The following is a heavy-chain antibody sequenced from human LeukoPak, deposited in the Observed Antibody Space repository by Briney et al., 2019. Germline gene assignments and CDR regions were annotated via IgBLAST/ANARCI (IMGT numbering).Heavy chain of an antibody. CDR1: GFTFSSYG. D-gene: IGHD5-18*01. Sequence: GGSLRLSCAASGFTFSSYGMHWVRQAPGKGLEWVAVISYDGSNKYYADSVKGRFTISRDNAKNSLYLQMNSLRVEDTAVYYCVRDWPGDSYGADPWGQGTLVTVSS. CDR3: VRDWPGDSYGADP. CDR2: ISYDGSNK. J-gene: IGHJ5*02. V-gene: IGHV3-30*03.